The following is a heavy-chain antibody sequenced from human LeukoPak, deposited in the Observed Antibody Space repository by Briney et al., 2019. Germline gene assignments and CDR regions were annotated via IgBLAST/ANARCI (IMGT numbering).Heavy chain of an antibody. Sequence: SETLSLTCTVSGGFITSFYWSWIRQSPGKGLEWIGYIYYSGSTNYNPSLKSRVTMSVDTANSHFSLKLSSVTAADRAVYFCARGGYYFDSWGQGTLVSVSS. D-gene: IGHD3-16*01. J-gene: IGHJ4*02. CDR1: GGFITSFY. CDR2: IYYSGST. V-gene: IGHV4-59*01. CDR3: ARGGYYFDS.